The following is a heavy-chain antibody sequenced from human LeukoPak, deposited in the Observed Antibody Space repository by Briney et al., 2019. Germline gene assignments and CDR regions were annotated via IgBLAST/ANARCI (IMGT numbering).Heavy chain of an antibody. V-gene: IGHV3-21*05. CDR3: ARGYCTNGVCLGFDY. Sequence: GGSLRLSCAASGFTFSSYSMNWVRQAPGKGLEWVSYISSSSSYIYYADSVKGRFTISRDNAKNSLYLQMNSLRAEDTAVYYCARGYCTNGVCLGFDYWGQGTLVTVSS. J-gene: IGHJ4*02. D-gene: IGHD2-8*01. CDR1: GFTFSSYS. CDR2: ISSSSSYI.